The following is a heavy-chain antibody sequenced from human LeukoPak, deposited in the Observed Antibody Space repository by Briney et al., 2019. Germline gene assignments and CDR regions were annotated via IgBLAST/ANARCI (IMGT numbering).Heavy chain of an antibody. V-gene: IGHV3-53*01. Sequence: PGGSLRLSCAASGCTVSSNYMSWVRQAPGKGLEWVSVIYSGGSTYYADSVKGRFTISRDNSKNQLYLQMNSLRAADTAVYYCERARITSGMDVWGQGTTVTVSS. D-gene: IGHD3-10*01. CDR2: IYSGGST. J-gene: IGHJ6*02. CDR3: ERARITSGMDV. CDR1: GCTVSSNY.